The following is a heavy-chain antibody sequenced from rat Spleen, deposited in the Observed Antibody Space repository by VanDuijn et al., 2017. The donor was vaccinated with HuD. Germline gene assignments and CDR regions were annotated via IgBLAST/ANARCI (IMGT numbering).Heavy chain of an antibody. V-gene: IGHV5-25*01. D-gene: IGHD1-4*01. Sequence: EVQLVESGGGLVQPGRSMKLSCAASGFTFNNYYMAWVRQAPTEGLEWVASISPSGGITDYRDSVKGRFAISRDTAKSTLYLQMDSLRSEDTATYYCATAGARVSRFAYWGQGTLVTVSS. CDR2: ISPSGGIT. CDR1: GFTFNNYY. CDR3: ATAGARVSRFAY. J-gene: IGHJ3*01.